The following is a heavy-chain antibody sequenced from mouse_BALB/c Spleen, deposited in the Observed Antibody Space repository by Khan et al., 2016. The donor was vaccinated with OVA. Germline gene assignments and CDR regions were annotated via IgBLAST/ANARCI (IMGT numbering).Heavy chain of an antibody. V-gene: IGHV1-9*01. CDR2: ILPGTGGT. D-gene: IGHD2-10*01. J-gene: IGHJ2*01. Sequence: VQLQESGAELMKPGASVKISCKATGYSFRSYWMEWVKQRPGHGLEWIGEILPGTGGTNYNEKFKGKATFSADISSNTAYMQLSSLTSEDSAGYCCARPYYADYWGQGTTLSVSS. CDR3: ARPYYADY. CDR1: GYSFRSYW.